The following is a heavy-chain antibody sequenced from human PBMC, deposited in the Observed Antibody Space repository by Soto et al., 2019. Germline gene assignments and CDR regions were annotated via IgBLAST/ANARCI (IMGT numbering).Heavy chain of an antibody. D-gene: IGHD1-26*01. J-gene: IGHJ4*02. V-gene: IGHV4-30-4*01. Sequence: QVQLQESGPGLVKPSQTLSLTCTVSGGSISSGDYYWSWIRQPPGKVLEWIGYIYYSGSTYYNPSLKSRVTISVDTSKNQFSLKLSSVTAADTAVYYCAREWGFTPQDGMSGSYGSDYWGQGTLVTVSS. CDR1: GGSISSGDYY. CDR3: AREWGFTPQDGMSGSYGSDY. CDR2: IYYSGST.